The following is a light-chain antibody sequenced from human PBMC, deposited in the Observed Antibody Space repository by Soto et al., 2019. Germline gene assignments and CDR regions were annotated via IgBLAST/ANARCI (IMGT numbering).Light chain of an antibody. CDR3: QQAKTFPVT. Sequence: DIQMTQLPSSVSASVGDRVTITCRASQAIAKWVAWYQVKPGKAPQFLIYGASTSQSGVPARFSGSGSGTEFTLTISSLQPEDSGTYYCQQAKTFPVTFGQGTRLEMK. J-gene: IGKJ5*01. CDR2: GAS. V-gene: IGKV1D-12*01. CDR1: QAIAKW.